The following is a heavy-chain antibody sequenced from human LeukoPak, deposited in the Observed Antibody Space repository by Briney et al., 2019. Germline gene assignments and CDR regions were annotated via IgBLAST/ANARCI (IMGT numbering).Heavy chain of an antibody. CDR1: GYTFTGYY. CDR3: ASSSKGGYSRDAFDI. V-gene: IGHV1-2*02. CDR2: INPNSDGT. D-gene: IGHD6-13*01. Sequence: ASVKVSCKASGYTFTGYYMHWVRQAPGQGLEWMGWINPNSDGTNYAQKFQGRVTMTRDTSITTAYMELSRLRSDDTAVYYCASSSKGGYSRDAFDIWGQGTMVTVSS. J-gene: IGHJ3*02.